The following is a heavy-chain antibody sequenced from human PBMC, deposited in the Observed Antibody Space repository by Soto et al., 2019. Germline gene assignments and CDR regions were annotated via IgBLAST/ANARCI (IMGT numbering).Heavy chain of an antibody. V-gene: IGHV3-23*01. CDR1: GFTFSSYA. D-gene: IGHD6-19*01. CDR2: ISGSGGST. J-gene: IGHJ3*02. CDR3: EKAGKQWLLHNAFDI. Sequence: GGSLRLFCAASGFTFSSYAMSWVRQAPGKGLEWVSAISGSGGSTYYADSVKGRFTISRDNSENTLSVQMSSLRAEDTAVYYCEKAGKQWLLHNAFDIWGQGTMVTVSS.